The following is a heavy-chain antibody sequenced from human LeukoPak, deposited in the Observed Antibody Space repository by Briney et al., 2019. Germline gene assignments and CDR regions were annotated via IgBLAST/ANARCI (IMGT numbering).Heavy chain of an antibody. CDR2: INLNSGGT. Sequence: GASVKVSCKASGYTFTGYCMHWVRQAPGQGLEWMGWINLNSGGTNYAQKFQGRVTMTRDTSISAAYMELSRLRSDDTAVYYCARGGDFTDNWFDPWGQGTLVTVSS. J-gene: IGHJ5*02. CDR3: ARGGDFTDNWFDP. V-gene: IGHV1-2*02. D-gene: IGHD3-10*01. CDR1: GYTFTGYC.